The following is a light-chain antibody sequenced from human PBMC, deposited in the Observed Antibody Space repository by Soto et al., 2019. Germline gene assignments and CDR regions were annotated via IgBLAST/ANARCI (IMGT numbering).Light chain of an antibody. CDR1: SSNIGAGYD. CDR3: QSYDNSLSGYV. Sequence: QSVLTQPPSVSGAPGQRVTISCTGSSSNIGAGYDVHWYQQLPGTAPKLLIYGNSNRPSGVPDRFSGSKSGTSATLAITGLQAEDEADYCCQSYDNSLSGYVFGTGTKETVL. V-gene: IGLV1-40*01. J-gene: IGLJ1*01. CDR2: GNS.